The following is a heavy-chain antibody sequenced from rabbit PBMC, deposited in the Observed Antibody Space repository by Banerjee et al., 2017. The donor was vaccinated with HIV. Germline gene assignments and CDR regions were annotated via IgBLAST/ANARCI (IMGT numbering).Heavy chain of an antibody. CDR1: GFSFSSSYW. D-gene: IGHD4-1*01. J-gene: IGHJ4*01. CDR2: IYTSSGNT. CDR3: ARDLAGVIGWHFNL. V-gene: IGHV1S45*01. Sequence: QEQLEESGGDLVKPEGSLTLTCTGSGFSFSSSYWLYWVRQAPGKGLEWIGCIYTSSGNTWYASWAKGRFTISKTSSTTVTLQMTSLTAADTATYFCARDLAGVIGWHFNLWGQGTLVTVS.